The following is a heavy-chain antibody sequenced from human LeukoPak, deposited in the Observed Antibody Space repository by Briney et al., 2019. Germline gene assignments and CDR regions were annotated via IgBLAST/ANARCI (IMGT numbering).Heavy chain of an antibody. CDR1: GYTFTSYD. CDR3: ARVLSSYSSSWYRLNYYGMDV. J-gene: IGHJ6*02. V-gene: IGHV1-8*01. D-gene: IGHD6-13*01. CDR2: MNPNSGNT. Sequence: ASVKVSCKASGYTFTSYDINWVRQATGQGLEWMGWMNPNSGNTGYAQKFQGRVTITRNTSISTAYMELSSLRSEDTAVYYCARVLSSYSSSWYRLNYYGMDVWGQGTTVTVSS.